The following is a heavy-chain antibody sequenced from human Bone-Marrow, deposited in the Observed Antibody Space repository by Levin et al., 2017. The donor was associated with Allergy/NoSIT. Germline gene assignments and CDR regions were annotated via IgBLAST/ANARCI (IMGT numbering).Heavy chain of an antibody. J-gene: IGHJ3*02. Sequence: GESLKISCAASGFTFRNYGMHWVRQAPGKGLEWVAVISFDGSNEDYADSVKGRFTISRDNSKNTLYLQMNSLRAEDTAVYYCAKPLSGTRDAFDIWGQGTMVTVSS. CDR3: AKPLSGTRDAFDI. V-gene: IGHV3-30*18. CDR2: ISFDGSNE. D-gene: IGHD1-1*01. CDR1: GFTFRNYG.